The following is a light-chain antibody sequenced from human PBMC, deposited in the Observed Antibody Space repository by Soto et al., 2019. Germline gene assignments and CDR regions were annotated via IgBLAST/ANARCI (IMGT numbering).Light chain of an antibody. Sequence: QSALTQPPSASGTPGQRVSISCSGNTSNLEDNHVYWYRRLPGTAPRLLLYRNNQRPSGVPDRFSGSKSGTSASLAISGLRYEDEADYFCAAWDDSLSVVVFGGGTKLTVL. CDR2: RNN. CDR1: TSNLEDNH. V-gene: IGLV1-47*01. J-gene: IGLJ2*01. CDR3: AAWDDSLSVVV.